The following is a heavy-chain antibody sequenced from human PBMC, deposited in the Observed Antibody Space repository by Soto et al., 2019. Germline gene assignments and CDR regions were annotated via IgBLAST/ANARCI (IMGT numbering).Heavy chain of an antibody. CDR1: GFTFSSYA. CDR2: ISGSGGST. Sequence: GGSLRLSCAASGFTFSSYAMSWVRQAPGKGLEWVSAISGSGGSTYYADSVKGRFTISRDNSKNTLYLQMSSLRAEDTAVYYCAKDLIVGVVPDAFDIWGQGTMVTVSS. J-gene: IGHJ3*02. V-gene: IGHV3-23*01. D-gene: IGHD3-3*01. CDR3: AKDLIVGVVPDAFDI.